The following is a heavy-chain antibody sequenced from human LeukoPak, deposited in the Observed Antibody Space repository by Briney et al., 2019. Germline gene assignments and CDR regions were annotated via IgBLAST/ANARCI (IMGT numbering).Heavy chain of an antibody. CDR2: ISYDGSNK. J-gene: IGHJ4*02. V-gene: IGHV3-30*01. CDR3: ASQDDILTGLEY. Sequence: GRSLRLSCAASGFTFSSYAMHWVRQAPGKGLEWVAVISYDGSNKYYADSVKGRFTISRDNSKNTLYLQMNSLRAEDTAVYYCASQDDILTGLEYWGQGTLVTVSS. CDR1: GFTFSSYA. D-gene: IGHD3-9*01.